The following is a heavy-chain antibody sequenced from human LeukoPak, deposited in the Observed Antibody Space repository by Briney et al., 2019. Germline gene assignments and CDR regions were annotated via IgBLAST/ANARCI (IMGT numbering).Heavy chain of an antibody. J-gene: IGHJ4*02. Sequence: PGGSLRLSCAASGFTFSSYAMHWVRQAPGKGLEWVAVISYDGSNKYYADSVKGRFTISRDNSKNTLYLQMNSLRAEDTAVYYCARDGTVAGRGDFDYWGQGTLVTVSS. V-gene: IGHV3-30-3*01. CDR1: GFTFSSYA. CDR2: ISYDGSNK. CDR3: ARDGTVAGRGDFDY. D-gene: IGHD6-19*01.